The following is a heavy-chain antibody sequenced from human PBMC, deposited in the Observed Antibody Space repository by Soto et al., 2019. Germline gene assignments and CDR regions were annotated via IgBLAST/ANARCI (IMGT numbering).Heavy chain of an antibody. Sequence: EVQLVESGGGLVQPGGSLRLSCAASGFTFSSYWMHWVRQAPGKGLVWVSRINSDGSSTSYEDSVKGRFTITRDNAKNTLYLQMHSRRAEDTAVDYCARGDYGGNGGYWGQVTLVTVSS. CDR3: ARGDYGGNGGY. D-gene: IGHD4-17*01. V-gene: IGHV3-74*01. CDR2: INSDGSST. CDR1: GFTFSSYW. J-gene: IGHJ4*02.